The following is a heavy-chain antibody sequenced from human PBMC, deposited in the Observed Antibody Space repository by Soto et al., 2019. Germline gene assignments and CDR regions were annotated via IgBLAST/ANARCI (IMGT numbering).Heavy chain of an antibody. V-gene: IGHV1-46*01. CDR3: ARDTLNYYDSSGYFDY. CDR2: INPRGGST. CDR1: GYTFTSSG. J-gene: IGHJ4*02. Sequence: ASVKVSCKASGYTFTSSGISWVRQAPGQGREWLGIINPRGGSTSYAQKFQGRVTMTRDTSTSTVYMELSSLRSEDTAVYYCARDTLNYYDSSGYFDYWGQGTLVTSPQ. D-gene: IGHD3-22*01.